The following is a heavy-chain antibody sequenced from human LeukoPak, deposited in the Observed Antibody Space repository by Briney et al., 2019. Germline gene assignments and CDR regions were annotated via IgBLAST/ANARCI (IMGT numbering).Heavy chain of an antibody. V-gene: IGHV3-30*18. J-gene: IGHJ4*02. CDR1: GFTFSSYG. Sequence: PGGSLRLSCAASGFTFSSYGMHWVRQAPGKGLEWVAVISYDGSNKYYADSVKGRFTISRDNSKNTLYLQMNSLRAEDTAVYYCAKDYYDSSGYLNFDYWGQGTLVTVSS. CDR2: ISYDGSNK. D-gene: IGHD3-22*01. CDR3: AKDYYDSSGYLNFDY.